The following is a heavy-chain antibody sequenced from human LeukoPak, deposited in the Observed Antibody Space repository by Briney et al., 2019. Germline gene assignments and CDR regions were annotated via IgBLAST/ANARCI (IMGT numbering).Heavy chain of an antibody. Sequence: ASVKLACKTSGYTFTSYHVHWVRQAPGQGLERMGVINPSGGVITYAQKFQGRVNMTGDTSTKTVYMDLRSLRSADTAIYYCARGGYNFWGSYFDSWGQGTLVTVSS. D-gene: IGHD3-16*01. CDR3: ARGGYNFWGSYFDS. V-gene: IGHV1-46*01. CDR2: INPSGGVI. J-gene: IGHJ4*02. CDR1: GYTFTSYH.